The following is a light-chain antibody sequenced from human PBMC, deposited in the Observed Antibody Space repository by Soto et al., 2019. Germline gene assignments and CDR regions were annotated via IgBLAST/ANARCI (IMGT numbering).Light chain of an antibody. CDR1: QSVSSF. CDR3: QQRSSWPPT. Sequence: EIVLTQSPATLSLSPGERATLSCRASQSVSSFLAWYQQKPGHAPRLLIYDAFNRATGTPARFSVSGSGTDFTLTISNLEPEDFAVYYCQQRSSWPPTFGGGTKVEI. J-gene: IGKJ4*01. V-gene: IGKV3-11*01. CDR2: DAF.